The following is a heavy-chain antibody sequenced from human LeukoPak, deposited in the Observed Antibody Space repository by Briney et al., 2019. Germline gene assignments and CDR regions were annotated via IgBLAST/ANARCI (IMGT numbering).Heavy chain of an antibody. J-gene: IGHJ4*02. Sequence: GGSLRLSRAASGFTFTTYTMSWVRQAPGKGLEWVSSISSSGGNSYYAASVKGRFTISRDNPKNTLYLQMNSLGAEDTDVYYCAKEGADCGGDCLYYFDYWGQGTLVTVSS. D-gene: IGHD2-21*02. CDR1: GFTFTTYT. CDR2: ISSSGGNS. CDR3: AKEGADCGGDCLYYFDY. V-gene: IGHV3-23*01.